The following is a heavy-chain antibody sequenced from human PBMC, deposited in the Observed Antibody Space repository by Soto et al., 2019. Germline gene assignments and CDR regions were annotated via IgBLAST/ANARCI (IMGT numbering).Heavy chain of an antibody. CDR2: IDFTESN. J-gene: IGHJ5*02. CDR1: GDTATNVYSF. CDR3: ARGAGGDVVAAFKRELDP. D-gene: IGHD5-12*01. Sequence: TLSLTSPVSGDTATNVYSFWSWILHSPGKGWEWLGYIDFTESNFYSTTLQSRLQISMDKSKNHFSLEIISVTVADAAVDFCARGAGGDVVAAFKRELDPWGPGLLVTVSS. V-gene: IGHV4-30-4*08.